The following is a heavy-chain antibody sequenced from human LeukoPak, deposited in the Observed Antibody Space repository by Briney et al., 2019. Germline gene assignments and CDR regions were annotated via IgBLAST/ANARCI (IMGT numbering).Heavy chain of an antibody. Sequence: GGSLRLSCAASGFTFDDYAMHWVRQAPGKGLEWVSGISWNSGSIGYVDSVKGRFTISRDNAKNSLYLQMNSLRAEDTALYYCAKDHTYYYGSGSVDYWGQGTLVTVSS. D-gene: IGHD3-10*01. J-gene: IGHJ4*02. CDR1: GFTFDDYA. CDR2: ISWNSGSI. CDR3: AKDHTYYYGSGSVDY. V-gene: IGHV3-9*01.